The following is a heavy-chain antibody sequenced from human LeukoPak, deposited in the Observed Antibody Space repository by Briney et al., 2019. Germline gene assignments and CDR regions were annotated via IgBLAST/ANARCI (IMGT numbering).Heavy chain of an antibody. J-gene: IGHJ4*02. D-gene: IGHD4-17*01. CDR2: IYYSGST. Sequence: NPSETLSLTCTVSGYSISSGYYWGWIRQPPGKGLEWIGYIYYSGSTNYNPSLKSRVTISVDTSKNQFSLKLSSVTAADTAVYYCASIGTTVTTFDYWGQGTLVTVSS. CDR3: ASIGTTVTTFDY. CDR1: GYSISSGYY. V-gene: IGHV4-61*01.